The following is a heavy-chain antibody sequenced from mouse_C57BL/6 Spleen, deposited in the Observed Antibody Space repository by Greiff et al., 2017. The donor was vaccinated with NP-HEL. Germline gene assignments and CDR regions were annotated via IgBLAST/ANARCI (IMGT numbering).Heavy chain of an antibody. D-gene: IGHD1-1*01. J-gene: IGHJ3*01. V-gene: IGHV1-64*01. CDR3: GREGKRLVAFAY. Sequence: QVQLQQPGAELVRPGSSVKLSCKASGYTFTSYWMHWVKQRPIQGLEWIGMIHPNSGSTNYNEKFKSKATLTVDKSSSTAYMQLSSLTSEDYAVYYCGREGKRLVAFAYWGQGTLVTVSA. CDR1: GYTFTSYW. CDR2: IHPNSGST.